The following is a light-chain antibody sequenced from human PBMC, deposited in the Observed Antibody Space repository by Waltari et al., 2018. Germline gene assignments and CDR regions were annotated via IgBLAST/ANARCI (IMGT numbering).Light chain of an antibody. CDR2: DAS. V-gene: IGKV3-11*01. CDR1: QSFSSY. J-gene: IGKJ2*01. CDR3: QQRSNWPPYT. Sequence: EIVLTQSPATLSLSPGERHTLPCRPSQSFSSYLAWYQQKPGQTPRLLIYDASNRATGIPARFSGSGSGTDFTLTISSLEPEDFAVYYCQQRSNWPPYTFGQGTTLEIK.